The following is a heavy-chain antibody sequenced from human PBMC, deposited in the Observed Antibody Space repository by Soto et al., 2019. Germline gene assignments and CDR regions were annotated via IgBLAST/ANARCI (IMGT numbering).Heavy chain of an antibody. CDR3: ARDPRLEWFPTRYYYMDV. CDR1: GFTFSDYY. V-gene: IGHV3-11*01. CDR2: ISSSGSTI. D-gene: IGHD3-3*01. J-gene: IGHJ6*03. Sequence: GGSLRLSCAASGFTFSDYYMSWIRQAPGKGLEWVSYISSSGSTIYYADSVKGRFTISRDNAKNSLYLQMNSLRAEDTAVYYCARDPRLEWFPTRYYYMDVWGKGTTVTVSS.